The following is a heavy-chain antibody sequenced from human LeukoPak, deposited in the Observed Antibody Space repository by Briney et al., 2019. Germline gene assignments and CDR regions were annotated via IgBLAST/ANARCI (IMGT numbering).Heavy chain of an antibody. Sequence: GGSLRLSCAASGFTFSSYGMHWVRQAPGKGLEWVAVIWYDGSNKYYADSVKGRFTISRDNSENTLYLQMNSLRAEDTAVYYCARASGYSSYEVPYYYYYGMDVWGQGTTVTVSS. CDR2: IWYDGSNK. J-gene: IGHJ6*02. CDR1: GFTFSSYG. D-gene: IGHD5-12*01. CDR3: ARASGYSSYEVPYYYYYGMDV. V-gene: IGHV3-33*01.